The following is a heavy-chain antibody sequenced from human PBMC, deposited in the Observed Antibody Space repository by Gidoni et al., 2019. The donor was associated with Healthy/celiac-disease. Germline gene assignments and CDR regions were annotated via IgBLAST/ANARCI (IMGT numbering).Heavy chain of an antibody. CDR1: GFTVSRNY. Sequence: EVPLVETGGGLIQPGGSLRLSCAASGFTVSRNYMSWVRQAPGKGLEWVSVIYSGGSTYYADSVKGRFTISRDNSKNTLYLQMNSLRAEDTAVYYCARALWFGEPMSWGQGTLVTVSS. J-gene: IGHJ5*02. CDR2: IYSGGST. D-gene: IGHD3-10*01. V-gene: IGHV3-53*02. CDR3: ARALWFGEPMS.